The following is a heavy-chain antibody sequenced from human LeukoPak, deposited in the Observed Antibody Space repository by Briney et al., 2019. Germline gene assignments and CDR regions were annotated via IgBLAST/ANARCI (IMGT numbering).Heavy chain of an antibody. V-gene: IGHV3-33*01. J-gene: IGHJ4*02. CDR1: GFTFSSFG. CDR3: ARDRYSSMWSVFEY. Sequence: PGGSLRLSCAASGFTFSSFGMHWVRQSPGKGLEWVAVIWYDGSTKVYADSVKGRFTISRDNSRNTLYLRVNSLRAEDTAVYYCARDRYSSMWSVFEYWGQGALVTVSS. D-gene: IGHD6-19*01. CDR2: IWYDGSTK.